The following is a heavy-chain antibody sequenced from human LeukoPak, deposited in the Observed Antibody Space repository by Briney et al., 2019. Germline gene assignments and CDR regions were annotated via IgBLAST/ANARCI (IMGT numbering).Heavy chain of an antibody. CDR3: ARLTGSHYYIDD. Sequence: SETLSLTCTVSGASISSSGFYWGWIRQPPGKGLEWIGSIYNSGTTSYNSSLKNRVTISVAVSKNQFSRQLTSVTAADTAVYCCARLTGSHYYIDDWGHGTLVTVSS. CDR1: GASISSSGFY. J-gene: IGHJ4*01. CDR2: IYNSGTT. V-gene: IGHV4-39*01. D-gene: IGHD1-26*01.